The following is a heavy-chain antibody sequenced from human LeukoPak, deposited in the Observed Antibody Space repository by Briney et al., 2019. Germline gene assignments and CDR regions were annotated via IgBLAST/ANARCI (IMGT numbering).Heavy chain of an antibody. CDR3: ANAVAGPKVGYYYYYGMDV. D-gene: IGHD6-19*01. J-gene: IGHJ6*02. CDR1: GGSISSYY. Sequence: SETLSLTCTVSGGSISSYYWSWIRQPPGKGLEWIGYIYYSGSTNYNPSLKSRVTISVDTSKNQFSLKLSSVTAADTAVYYCANAVAGPKVGYYYYYGMDVWGQGTTVTVSS. V-gene: IGHV4-59*01. CDR2: IYYSGST.